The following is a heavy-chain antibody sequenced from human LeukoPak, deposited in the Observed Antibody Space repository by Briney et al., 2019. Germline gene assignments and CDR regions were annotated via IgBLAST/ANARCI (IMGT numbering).Heavy chain of an antibody. CDR1: GFTFSSYW. D-gene: IGHD2-2*01. V-gene: IGHV3-7*01. J-gene: IGHJ4*02. Sequence: QSGGSLRLSCAASGFTFSSYWMSWVRQAPGKGLEWVANIKQDGSEKYYVDSVKGRFTISRDNAKNSLYLQMNSLRAEDTAVYYCASSRYCSSTSCLDYWGQGTLVTVSP. CDR3: ASSRYCSSTSCLDY. CDR2: IKQDGSEK.